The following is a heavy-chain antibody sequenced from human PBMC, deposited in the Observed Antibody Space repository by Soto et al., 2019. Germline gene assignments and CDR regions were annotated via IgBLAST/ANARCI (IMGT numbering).Heavy chain of an antibody. Sequence: EVQLLESGGGLVQPGGSLRLSCAATGLTFSNYAINWVRQAPGKGLEWVSGISGSGGSPYYADSVKGRFTISRDNSKKKVYLQMGFRRAEDTAVYYCAKVPVDWGQGTLVTVSS. CDR1: GLTFSNYA. V-gene: IGHV3-23*01. J-gene: IGHJ4*02. CDR3: AKVPVD. CDR2: ISGSGGSP. D-gene: IGHD2-15*01.